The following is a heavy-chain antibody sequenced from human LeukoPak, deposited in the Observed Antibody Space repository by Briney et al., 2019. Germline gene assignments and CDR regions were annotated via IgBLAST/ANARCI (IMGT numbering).Heavy chain of an antibody. J-gene: IGHJ6*03. CDR1: GGSISSYY. Sequence: SETLSLTCTVSGGSISSYYWSWIRQPAGKGLEWIGRIYTSGSTNYNPSLKSRVTMSVDTSKNQFSLKLSSVTAADTAVYYCARGEWVATIGRYYYYMDVWGKGTTVTVSS. D-gene: IGHD5-12*01. CDR3: ARGEWVATIGRYYYYMDV. V-gene: IGHV4-4*07. CDR2: IYTSGST.